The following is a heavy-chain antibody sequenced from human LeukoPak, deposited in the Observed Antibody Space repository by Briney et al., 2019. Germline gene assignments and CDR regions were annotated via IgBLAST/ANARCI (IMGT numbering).Heavy chain of an antibody. D-gene: IGHD3-9*01. Sequence: SETLSLTCAVSGHSISSSTWWTWVRQPPGKGLEWIGEIFYSGSTNSNPSLKSRLTMSVDESKHEFSLKLTSVTAADTAIYYCASGGLVSRYLDHWGQGTLVTVSP. CDR3: ASGGLVSRYLDH. CDR2: IFYSGST. J-gene: IGHJ4*02. CDR1: GHSISSSTW. V-gene: IGHV4-4*02.